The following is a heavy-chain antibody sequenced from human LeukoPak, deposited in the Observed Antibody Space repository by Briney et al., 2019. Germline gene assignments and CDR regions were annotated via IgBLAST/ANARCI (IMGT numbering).Heavy chain of an antibody. V-gene: IGHV1-18*01. J-gene: IGHJ3*02. CDR2: ISAYNGNT. CDR3: ARDRDSGYDNGAFDI. D-gene: IGHD5-12*01. CDR1: GYTFTSYG. Sequence: VASVKVSCKASGYTFTSYGISWVRQAPGQGLEWMGWISAYNGNTNYAQKLQGRVTMTTDTSTSTAYMELRSLRSDDTAVYYCARDRDSGYDNGAFDIWGQGTMVTVSS.